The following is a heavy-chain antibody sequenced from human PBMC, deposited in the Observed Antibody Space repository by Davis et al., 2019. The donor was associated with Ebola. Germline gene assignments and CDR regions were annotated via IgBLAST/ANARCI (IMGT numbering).Heavy chain of an antibody. CDR3: ARCPYYYDTSGPDY. V-gene: IGHV3-30*02. CDR1: GFTFSSYG. Sequence: GGSLRLSCAASGFTFSSYGMHWVRQAPGKGLEWVAFIRYDGSNKYYADSVKGRFTISRDNSKNTLYLQMNSLRAEDTAVYYCARCPYYYDTSGPDYWGQGTLVTVSS. CDR2: IRYDGSNK. J-gene: IGHJ4*02. D-gene: IGHD3-22*01.